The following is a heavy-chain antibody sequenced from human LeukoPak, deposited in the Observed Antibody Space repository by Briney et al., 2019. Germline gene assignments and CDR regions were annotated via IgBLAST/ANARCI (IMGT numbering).Heavy chain of an antibody. D-gene: IGHD5-12*01. Sequence: GGSLRLSCAASGFTFSSYAMSWVRQAPGKGLEWVSAISGSGGSTYYADSVKGRFTISRDNSKNTLYLQMNSLRAEDTAVYYCAKARRGYSGYDLTTVTDYWGQGTLVTVPS. CDR3: AKARRGYSGYDLTTVTDY. V-gene: IGHV3-23*01. CDR1: GFTFSSYA. CDR2: ISGSGGST. J-gene: IGHJ4*02.